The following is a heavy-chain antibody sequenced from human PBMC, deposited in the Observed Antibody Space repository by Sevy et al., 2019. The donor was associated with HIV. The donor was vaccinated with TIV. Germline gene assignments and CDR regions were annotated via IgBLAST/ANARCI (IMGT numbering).Heavy chain of an antibody. V-gene: IGHV1-18*01. Sequence: ASVKVSCKASGYTFTSYGISWVRQAPGQGLEWMAWISAYNGNTNYAQKLQGRVTMTTDTSTSTAYMELRSLRSDDTAVYYCARVGYCSSTSCYYYYYGMDVWGQGTTVTVSS. J-gene: IGHJ6*02. D-gene: IGHD2-2*01. CDR2: ISAYNGNT. CDR3: ARVGYCSSTSCYYYYYGMDV. CDR1: GYTFTSYG.